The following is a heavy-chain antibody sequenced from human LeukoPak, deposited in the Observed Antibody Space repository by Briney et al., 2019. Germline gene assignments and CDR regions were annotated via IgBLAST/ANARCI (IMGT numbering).Heavy chain of an antibody. D-gene: IGHD3-22*01. V-gene: IGHV3-21*04. CDR3: ARGGITMIVVVRYYFDY. Sequence: SSSSYIYYADSVKGRFTISRDNAKTSLYLQMNSLRAEDTAVYYCARGGITMIVVVRYYFDYWGQGTLVTVSS. J-gene: IGHJ4*02. CDR2: SSSSYI.